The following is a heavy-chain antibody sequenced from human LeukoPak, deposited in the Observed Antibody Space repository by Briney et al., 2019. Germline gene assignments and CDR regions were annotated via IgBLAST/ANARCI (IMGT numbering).Heavy chain of an antibody. CDR1: GDSYTNYW. V-gene: IGHV5-51*07. D-gene: IGHD6-13*01. CDR3: ARVYSSSWYNSHFDY. Sequence: GESLQISCKGSGDSYTNYWIGWVHQMPGKGQEWMGIIYLGDYETRYSPSFQGQVTISADKSISTAYLQWSSLKASDTAMYYCARVYSSSWYNSHFDYWGQGTLVTVSS. CDR2: IYLGDYET. J-gene: IGHJ4*02.